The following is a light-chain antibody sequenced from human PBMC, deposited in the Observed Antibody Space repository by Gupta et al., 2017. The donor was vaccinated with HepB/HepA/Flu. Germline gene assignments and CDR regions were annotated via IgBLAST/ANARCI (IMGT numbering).Light chain of an antibody. V-gene: IGLV2-14*03. J-gene: IGLJ1*01. CDR3: SSYTSRSTLEV. Sequence: QSALTQPASGSGSPGQSYTIFCTGTSSDVGGYNYVSWYQQFPGKAPKLMIYDVTNRPSGVSSRFSGSKSGNTASLTISGLRTEDEADYYCSSYTSRSTLEVFGTGTKVTVL. CDR1: SSDVGGYNY. CDR2: DVT.